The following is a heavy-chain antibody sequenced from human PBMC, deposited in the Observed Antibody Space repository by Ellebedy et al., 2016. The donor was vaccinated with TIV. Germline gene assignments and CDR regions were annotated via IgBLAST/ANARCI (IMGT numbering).Heavy chain of an antibody. CDR1: GGSISSSNW. J-gene: IGHJ4*02. CDR3: ARGGSGSYSSFGY. V-gene: IGHV4-4*02. D-gene: IGHD1-26*01. Sequence: SETLSLTXAVSGGSISSSNWWSWLRQPPGKGLEWIGEIYHSGSTNYNPSLKSRVTISVDTSKNQFSLKLSSVTAADTAVYYCARGGSGSYSSFGYWGQGTLVTVSS. CDR2: IYHSGST.